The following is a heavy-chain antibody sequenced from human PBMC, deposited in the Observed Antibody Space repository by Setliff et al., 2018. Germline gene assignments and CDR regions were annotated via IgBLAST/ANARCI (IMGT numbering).Heavy chain of an antibody. CDR2: ISAYNGNT. V-gene: IGHV1-18*01. CDR3: AADQPKEWLRYYYYGMDV. Sequence: GASVKVSCKASGYTFTSYNISWVRQAPGQGLEWMGWISAYNGNTNYAQQLQGRVTMTTDTSTSTAYMELRSLRSDDTAVYYCAADQPKEWLRYYYYGMDVWGQGTTVTVSS. CDR1: GYTFTSYN. J-gene: IGHJ6*02. D-gene: IGHD3-3*01.